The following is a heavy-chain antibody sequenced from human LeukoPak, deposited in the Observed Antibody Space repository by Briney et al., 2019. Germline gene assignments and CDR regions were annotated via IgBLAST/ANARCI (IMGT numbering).Heavy chain of an antibody. CDR2: ISPSGDIT. D-gene: IGHD3-10*01. CDR1: GFTFSNHG. Sequence: GGSLRLSCAASGFTFSNHGMNWVRQAPGKGMEWVSGISPSGDITYYADSVKGRFTISRDNSKNTVYLQVISLTAEDTAVYYCAKDDAWLRFGEWSQGTLVTVSS. J-gene: IGHJ4*02. V-gene: IGHV3-23*01. CDR3: AKDDAWLRFGE.